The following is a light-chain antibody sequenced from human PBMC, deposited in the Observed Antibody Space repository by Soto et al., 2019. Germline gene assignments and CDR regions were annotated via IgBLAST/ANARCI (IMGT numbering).Light chain of an antibody. CDR1: QTISNW. J-gene: IGKJ2*01. CDR3: RQYNIYQYT. CDR2: DAY. Sequence: DIQMTQSPSTLSASVGDRVTITCRASQTISNWLAWYQQKPGQAPKLLIYDAYSLESGVPSRFSGSASGTEFTLTISSLQPDDFATYYCRQYNIYQYTFGQGTNLAI. V-gene: IGKV1-5*01.